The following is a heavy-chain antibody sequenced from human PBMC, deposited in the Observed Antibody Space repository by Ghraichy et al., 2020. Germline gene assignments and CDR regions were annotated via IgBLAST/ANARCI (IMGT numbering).Heavy chain of an antibody. V-gene: IGHV3-7*01. CDR2: IKQDGSEK. CDR1: GFTFSTSC. J-gene: IGHJ5*02. D-gene: IGHD1-26*01. Sequence: GASLRLSCAASGFTFSTSCMTRVRLAPGKGLEWVANIKQDGSEKYYVDSLKGRFTISRDNAKNSLYLQMNSLTAEDTAVYYCARDYNWSSWTWGQGTLVTVSS. CDR3: ARDYNWSSWT.